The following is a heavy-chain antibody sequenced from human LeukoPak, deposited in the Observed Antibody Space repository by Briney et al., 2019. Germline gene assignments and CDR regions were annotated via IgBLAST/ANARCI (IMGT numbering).Heavy chain of an antibody. J-gene: IGHJ6*03. CDR1: GGSISITSYC. Sequence: SETLSLTCTVSGGSISITSYCWVWIRQPPGKGLEWLGSIYYSGITYYNPSPKGPVTISVDTSKNRFSLKLSSVTATDTAAYFCARVNGGSFYYLDVWGKGTTVTVSS. CDR2: IYYSGIT. V-gene: IGHV4-39*01. D-gene: IGHD1-26*01. CDR3: ARVNGGSFYYLDV.